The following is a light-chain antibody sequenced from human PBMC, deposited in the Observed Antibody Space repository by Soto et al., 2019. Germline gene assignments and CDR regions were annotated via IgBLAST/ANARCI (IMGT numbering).Light chain of an antibody. CDR3: LQSSRYPWT. V-gene: IGKV1-17*01. CDR1: QGIGND. Sequence: IQMTQSPSSLSASVGDRVTITCRSGQGIGNDLAWFQQKPGKVPKRLIYGVSSLQTGVPSRFSGSGSGTEFTLTISSLQPEDIATYYCLQSSRYPWTFGQGTKADIK. CDR2: GVS. J-gene: IGKJ1*01.